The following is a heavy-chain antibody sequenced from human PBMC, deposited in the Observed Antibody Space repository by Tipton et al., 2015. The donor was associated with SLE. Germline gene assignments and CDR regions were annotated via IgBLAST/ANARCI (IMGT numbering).Heavy chain of an antibody. J-gene: IGHJ4*02. CDR2: IYYSGSS. Sequence: TLSLTCTVSGGSISSSSYYWGWIRRPPGKGPEWIGRIYYSGSSYYNPSLKSRVTISVDTSKNQFSLKLSSVTAAGTAVYYCARDPNGGYGSFDYWGLGALVTVSS. CDR3: ARDPNGGYGSFDY. V-gene: IGHV4-39*07. CDR1: GGSISSSSYY. D-gene: IGHD7-27*01.